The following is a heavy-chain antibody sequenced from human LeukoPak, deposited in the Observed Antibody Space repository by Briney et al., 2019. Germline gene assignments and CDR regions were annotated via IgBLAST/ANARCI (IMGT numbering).Heavy chain of an antibody. V-gene: IGHV3-23*01. CDR1: GFTFSGYT. Sequence: GGSLRLSCAAYGFTFSGYTMSWVRQAPGKGLDWVSSILSSGSTSYYADSVKGRFTISRDQSKNTLYLQMNSLRAEDTAICYCAKDREPDNRWNFDYWGQGTLVTVSS. D-gene: IGHD1-1*01. J-gene: IGHJ4*02. CDR3: AKDREPDNRWNFDY. CDR2: ILSSGSTS.